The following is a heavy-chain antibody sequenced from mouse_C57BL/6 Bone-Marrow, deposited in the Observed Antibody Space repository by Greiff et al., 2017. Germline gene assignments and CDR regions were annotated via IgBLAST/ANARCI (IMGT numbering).Heavy chain of an antibody. V-gene: IGHV1-72*01. CDR2: IDPNSGGT. D-gene: IGHD1-1*01. CDR3: AREGDYYGSLYYYAMDY. CDR1: GYTFTSYW. Sequence: QVQLQQSGAELVKPGASVKLSCKASGYTFTSYWMHWVKQRPGRGLEWIGRIDPNSGGTKYNEKFKSKATLTVDKPSSTAYMQLSSLTSEDSAVYYCAREGDYYGSLYYYAMDYWGQGTSVTVSS. J-gene: IGHJ4*01.